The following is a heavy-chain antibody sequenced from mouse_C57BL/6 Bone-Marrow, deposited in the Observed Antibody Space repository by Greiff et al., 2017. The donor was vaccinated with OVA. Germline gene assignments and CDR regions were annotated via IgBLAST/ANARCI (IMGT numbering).Heavy chain of an antibody. CDR2: INPYNGGT. CDR1: GYTFTDYY. V-gene: IGHV1-19*01. D-gene: IGHD1-1*01. J-gene: IGHJ4*01. Sequence: VQLQQSGPVLVKPGASVKMSCKASGYTFTDYYMNWVKQSHGKSLEWIGVINPYNGGTSYNQKFKGKATLTVDKSSSTAYMELNSLTSEDSAVYYCARYGSYAMDYWGQGTSVTVSS. CDR3: ARYGSYAMDY.